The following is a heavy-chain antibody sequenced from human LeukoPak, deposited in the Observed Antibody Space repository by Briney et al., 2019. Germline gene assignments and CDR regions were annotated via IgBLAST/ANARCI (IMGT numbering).Heavy chain of an antibody. CDR2: INPNSGGT. D-gene: IGHD4-17*01. J-gene: IGHJ4*02. CDR3: ARDPPLITVTTFSFFDY. CDR1: GYTFTGYY. Sequence: ASVKVSCKASGYTFTGYYMHWVRQAPGQGLEWMGWINPNSGGTNYAQKFQGRVTMTRDTSISTAYMELSRLRSDDTAVYYCARDPPLITVTTFSFFDYWGQGTLVTVSS. V-gene: IGHV1-2*02.